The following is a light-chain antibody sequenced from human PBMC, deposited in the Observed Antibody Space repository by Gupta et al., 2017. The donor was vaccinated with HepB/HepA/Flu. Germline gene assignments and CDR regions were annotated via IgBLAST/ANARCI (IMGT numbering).Light chain of an antibody. CDR3: CTYAARQTWI. CDR2: DVT. CDR1: NSDVANYNY. V-gene: IGLV2-11*01. J-gene: IGLJ2*01. Sequence: QSALTQPRSVSGSPGQSVTISCTGTNSDVANYNYVSWYQQHPGKAPQLMIYDVTKRPSGVSDRFSGSQSGNTASLTISELRAEDEADYYCCTYAARQTWIFGGGTKLT.